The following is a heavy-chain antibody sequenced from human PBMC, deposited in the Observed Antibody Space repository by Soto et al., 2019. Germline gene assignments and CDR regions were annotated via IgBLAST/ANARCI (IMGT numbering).Heavy chain of an antibody. J-gene: IGHJ6*02. Sequence: QVQLQESGPGLVKPSQTLSLTCTVSGGSISSGDYYWSWIRQPPGKGLEWIGYIYYSGCIYYNPSLKSRVTISVDPSKNQFSLKLSSVTAADTAVYYCARGVGAPSSMVYYYYYGMDVWGQGTTVTVSS. CDR3: ARGVGAPSSMVYYYYYGMDV. V-gene: IGHV4-30-4*01. D-gene: IGHD3-10*01. CDR2: IYYSGCI. CDR1: GGSISSGDYY.